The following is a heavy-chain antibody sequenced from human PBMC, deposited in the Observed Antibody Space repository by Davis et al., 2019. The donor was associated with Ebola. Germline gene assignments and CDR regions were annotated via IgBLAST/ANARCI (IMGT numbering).Heavy chain of an antibody. CDR2: IFHSWST. CDR3: ARSTYSYGYYMDF. CDR1: GGSFSGYY. J-gene: IGHJ6*03. V-gene: IGHV4-34*12. D-gene: IGHD5-18*01. Sequence: SQTLSLTCAVYGGSFSGYYWSWIRQPPGKGLEWIGSIFHSWSTYYNSSLKSRVTISVDTSKNQFSLKLSSVTAADTAVYYCARSTYSYGYYMDFWGKGTTVTVSS.